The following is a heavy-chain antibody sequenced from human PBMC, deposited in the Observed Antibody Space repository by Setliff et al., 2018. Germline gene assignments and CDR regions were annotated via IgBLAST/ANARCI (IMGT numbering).Heavy chain of an antibody. V-gene: IGHV4-59*12. CDR2: VHYSGDS. J-gene: IGHJ4*02. D-gene: IGHD3-22*01. Sequence: PSETLSLTCTVSGGSNYWSWIRQSPWKGLEWIGYVHYSGDSNYNPSVKGRFTVSRDNSKNTLYLQMNSLRAEDTAVYYCAKDPGDSSGSFEYWGQGTPVTVSS. CDR3: AKDPGDSSGSFEY. CDR1: GGSNY.